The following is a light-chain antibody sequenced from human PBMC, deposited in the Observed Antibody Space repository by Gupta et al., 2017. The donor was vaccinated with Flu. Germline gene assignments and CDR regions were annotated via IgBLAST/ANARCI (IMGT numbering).Light chain of an antibody. Sequence: DIQMTHSPSTLSASVGDRVTITCRASQNIDRWLAWYQQKPGKAPKILIYRASNLESGVPSKFSGSGSGTEFTHNISSLQPDDFATYYCQQYITYPWTFGQGTKVEI. CDR1: QNIDRW. V-gene: IGKV1-5*03. CDR2: RAS. J-gene: IGKJ1*01. CDR3: QQYITYPWT.